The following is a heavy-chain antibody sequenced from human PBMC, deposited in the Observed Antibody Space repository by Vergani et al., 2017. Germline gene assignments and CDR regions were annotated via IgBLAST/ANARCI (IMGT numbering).Heavy chain of an antibody. D-gene: IGHD3-10*01. J-gene: IGHJ3*02. CDR3: VRDQVTMLRGSDALDI. V-gene: IGHV3-21*03. Sequence: EVQLLESGGGLVQPGGSLRLSCAASGFSFSSYSMNWVRQAPGKGLEWVASISGSSSYVFYRDSVEGRFTISRDDSKSIAYLQMNNLQTEDTAMYYCVRDQVTMLRGSDALDIWGQGTMVTVSS. CDR1: GFSFSSYS. CDR2: ISGSSSYV.